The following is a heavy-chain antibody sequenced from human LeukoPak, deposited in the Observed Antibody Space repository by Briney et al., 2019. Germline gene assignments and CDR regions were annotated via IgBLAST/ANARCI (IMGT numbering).Heavy chain of an antibody. D-gene: IGHD3-22*01. Sequence: ASVEVSCKASGGTFSSYAISWVRQAPGQGLEWMGWISAYNGITNYAQKFQGRVTMTTDTSTSTAYMDLRSLRSDDTAVYYCARDQNYYDSTGPDYWGQGTLVTVSS. V-gene: IGHV1-18*01. J-gene: IGHJ4*02. CDR1: GGTFSSYA. CDR3: ARDQNYYDSTGPDY. CDR2: ISAYNGIT.